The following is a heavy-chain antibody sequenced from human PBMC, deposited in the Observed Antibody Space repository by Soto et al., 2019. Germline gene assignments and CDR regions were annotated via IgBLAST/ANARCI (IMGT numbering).Heavy chain of an antibody. V-gene: IGHV3-15*07. J-gene: IGHJ5*02. CDR3: TTDPFLEMATIIAPGT. D-gene: IGHD5-12*01. CDR2: IKSKTDGGTT. Sequence: GGSLRLSCAASGFTFSNAWMNWVRQAPGKGLEWVGRIKSKTDGGTTDYAAPVKGRFTISRDDSKNTLYLQMNSLKTEDTAVYYCTTDPFLEMATIIAPGTWGQGTLVTVSS. CDR1: GFTFSNAW.